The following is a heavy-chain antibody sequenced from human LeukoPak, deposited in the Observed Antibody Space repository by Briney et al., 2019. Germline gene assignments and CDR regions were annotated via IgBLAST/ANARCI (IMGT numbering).Heavy chain of an antibody. CDR3: AKITKATTPNY. Sequence: GGSLRLSCAASGLTFSNYAMNWVRQASGRGLEWVSGITDSGRKTYYADSVEGRFSISRDNSKNTVYLQMSDLRAEDTAVYYCAKITKATTPNYWGQGTLVTVPS. CDR2: ITDSGRKT. D-gene: IGHD4-17*01. V-gene: IGHV3-23*01. CDR1: GLTFSNYA. J-gene: IGHJ4*02.